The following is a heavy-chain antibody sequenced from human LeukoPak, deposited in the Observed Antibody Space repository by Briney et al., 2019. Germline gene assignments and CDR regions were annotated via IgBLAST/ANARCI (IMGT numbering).Heavy chain of an antibody. CDR2: INHSGST. D-gene: IGHD1-26*01. Sequence: SETLSLTCAVYGGSFSGYYWSWIRQPPGKGLEWIGEINHSGSTNYNPSLKSRVTISVDTSKSQFSLKLSSVTTADTAVYYCARHPTVGSGTYYGYYYYYGMDVWGQGTTVTVSS. CDR1: GGSFSGYY. V-gene: IGHV4-34*01. J-gene: IGHJ6*02. CDR3: ARHPTVGSGTYYGYYYYYGMDV.